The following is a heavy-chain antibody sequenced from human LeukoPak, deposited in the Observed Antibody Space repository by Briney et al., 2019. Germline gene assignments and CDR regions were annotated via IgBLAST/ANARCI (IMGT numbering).Heavy chain of an antibody. Sequence: GGSLRLSCAASGFTLNNAWMTWFRQAPGKGLEWVAFIRTKPYGGTTEYAASVKGRFTISRDDSKSIAYLQMNSLKTEDTAVHYCTSNHDSSGYTPDHWGQGTLVTVSS. CDR1: GFTLNNAW. CDR3: TSNHDSSGYTPDH. D-gene: IGHD3-22*01. CDR2: IRTKPYGGTT. J-gene: IGHJ4*02. V-gene: IGHV3-49*03.